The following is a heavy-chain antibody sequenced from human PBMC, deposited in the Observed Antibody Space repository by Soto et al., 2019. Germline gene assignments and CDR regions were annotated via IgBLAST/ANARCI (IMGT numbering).Heavy chain of an antibody. CDR1: GGSFSGYC. J-gene: IGHJ6*02. V-gene: IGHV4-34*01. CDR3: ARASEDYYYYGMDV. CDR2: INHNGST. Sequence: SETLSLTCAVYGGSFSGYCRSWVRQPPGKGLEWIGEINHNGSTNYNPSLKNRVKISIDTYKNQYSQKMSSVTAADTVVYYCARASEDYYYYGMDVWGQGTTVTVSS.